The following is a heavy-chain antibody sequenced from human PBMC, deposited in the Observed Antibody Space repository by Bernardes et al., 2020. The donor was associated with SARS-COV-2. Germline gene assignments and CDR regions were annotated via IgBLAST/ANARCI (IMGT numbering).Heavy chain of an antibody. CDR2: IQCKSDGGAT. D-gene: IGHD1-26*01. V-gene: IGHV3-15*01. CDR3: IADLAGGSTFADY. Sequence: GGSLRLSCGASGFTSSNAWMRWVRQAPGKGLEWVGRIQCKSDGGATAHAGPVKGSFSISRDDSENTLYLQMNSLTTEDTAVYYCIADLAGGSTFADYWGQGTLVTVSS. CDR1: GFTSSNAW. J-gene: IGHJ4*02.